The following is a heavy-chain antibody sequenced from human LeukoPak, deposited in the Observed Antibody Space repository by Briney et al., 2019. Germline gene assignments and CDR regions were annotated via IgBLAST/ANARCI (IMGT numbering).Heavy chain of an antibody. Sequence: ASVKVSCKASGYTFTSYDINWVRQATGQGLEWMAWMNPNSGNTGYAQKFQGRVTMTRNTSISTAYMELSSLRSEDTAVYYCARGQRYYDFWSGCYGGEPGFDYWGQGTLVTVSS. V-gene: IGHV1-8*01. CDR1: GYTFTSYD. CDR2: MNPNSGNT. J-gene: IGHJ4*02. D-gene: IGHD3-3*01. CDR3: ARGQRYYDFWSGCYGGEPGFDY.